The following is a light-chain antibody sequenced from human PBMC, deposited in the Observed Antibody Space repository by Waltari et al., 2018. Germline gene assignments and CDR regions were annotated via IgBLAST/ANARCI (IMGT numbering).Light chain of an antibody. CDR1: QSGSSN. Sequence: EIVMKQSPDTLSVSPGERATLSCRARQSGSSNLAWYQQKPGQAPRLLIYGATTRATGIPARFSGIGSGTEFTLTISSLQSEDFAVYYCQQYNNWPPYTVGQGTKLEIK. CDR3: QQYNNWPPYT. J-gene: IGKJ2*01. V-gene: IGKV3-15*01. CDR2: GAT.